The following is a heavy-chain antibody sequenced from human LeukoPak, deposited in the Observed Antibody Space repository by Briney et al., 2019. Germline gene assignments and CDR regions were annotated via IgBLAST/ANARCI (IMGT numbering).Heavy chain of an antibody. CDR1: GFTFSNFW. CDR3: TRDFGIQVGNYYYYGMDV. J-gene: IGHJ6*02. V-gene: IGHV3-49*04. CDR2: IRSKAYGGTT. Sequence: PGGSLRLSCAASGFTFSNFWVTWVRQAPGKGLEWVGFIRSKAYGGTTEYAASVKGRFTISRDDSKSIAYLQMNSLKTEDTAVYYCTRDFGIQVGNYYYYGMDVWGQGTTVTVSS. D-gene: IGHD6-19*01.